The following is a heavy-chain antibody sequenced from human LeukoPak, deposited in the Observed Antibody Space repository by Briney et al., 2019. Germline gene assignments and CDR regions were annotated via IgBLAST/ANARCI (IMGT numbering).Heavy chain of an antibody. CDR3: AKSAEENYYDSSGFLDY. CDR1: GFTFDDYA. CDR2: ISWDGGST. Sequence: GGSLRLSCAASGFTFDDYAMHWVRQAPGKGLEWVSLISWDGGSTYYADSVKGRFTISRDNSKNSLYLQMNSLRAEDTALYYCAKSAEENYYDSSGFLDYWGQGTLVTVSS. V-gene: IGHV3-43D*03. J-gene: IGHJ4*02. D-gene: IGHD3-22*01.